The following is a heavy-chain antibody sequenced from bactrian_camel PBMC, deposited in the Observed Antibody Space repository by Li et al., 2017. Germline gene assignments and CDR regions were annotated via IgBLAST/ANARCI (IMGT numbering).Heavy chain of an antibody. J-gene: IGHJ4*01. V-gene: IGHV3S54*01. Sequence: LVESGGGSVSAGGGLRLACAASGSGYISGTACMGWFRQVPGKEREGVAAIAPATGATFYSDSVKGRFTISHVNANNTLHLQMNALKPEDTAVYYCAADLGWCGSRPLQREFRNWGQGTQVTVS. D-gene: IGHD2*01. CDR1: GSGYISGTAC. CDR2: IAPATGAT. CDR3: AADLGWCGSRPLQREFRN.